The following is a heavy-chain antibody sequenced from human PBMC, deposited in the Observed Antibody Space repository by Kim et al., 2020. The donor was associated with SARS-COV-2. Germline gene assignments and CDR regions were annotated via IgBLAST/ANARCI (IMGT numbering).Heavy chain of an antibody. Sequence: GGSLRLSCVASGFIVRSNYMNWVRQAPGKGLEWVSVIYSGGSTYYADSVKGRFTISRDNSNNTLYLQMNSLRAEDTAVYYCVRDDITAPGPLGYWGQGTLVTVST. D-gene: IGHD6-13*01. CDR2: IYSGGST. CDR1: GFIVRSNY. V-gene: IGHV3-66*01. CDR3: VRDDITAPGPLGY. J-gene: IGHJ4*02.